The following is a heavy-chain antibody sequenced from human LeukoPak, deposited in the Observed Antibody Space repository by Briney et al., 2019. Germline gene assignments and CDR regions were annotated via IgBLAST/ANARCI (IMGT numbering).Heavy chain of an antibody. V-gene: IGHV1-2*02. Sequence: GASVKVSCKASGYTFTGYYMHWVRQAPGQGLEWMGWINPNSGGTNYAQKFQGRVTMTRDTSISTAYMELSRLRSDDTAVYYCARARTYYYDSSGYYTLDYWGQGTLVTVSS. CDR2: INPNSGGT. CDR3: ARARTYYYDSSGYYTLDY. D-gene: IGHD3-22*01. CDR1: GYTFTGYY. J-gene: IGHJ4*02.